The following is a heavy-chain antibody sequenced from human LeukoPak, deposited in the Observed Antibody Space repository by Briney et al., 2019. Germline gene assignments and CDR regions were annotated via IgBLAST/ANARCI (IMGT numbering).Heavy chain of an antibody. Sequence: PPGGSLRLSCAASGFTFSSYEMNWVRQAPGKGLEWVSYISSSASTVYYADSVKGRFTISRDNAKNSLYLQMNSLRAEGTAVYYCARGPDAFDIWGQGTMVTVSS. CDR2: ISSSASTV. CDR1: GFTFSSYE. V-gene: IGHV3-48*03. CDR3: ARGPDAFDI. J-gene: IGHJ3*02.